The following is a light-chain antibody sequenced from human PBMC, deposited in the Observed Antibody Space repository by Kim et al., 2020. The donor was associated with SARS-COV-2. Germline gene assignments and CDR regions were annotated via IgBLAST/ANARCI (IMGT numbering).Light chain of an antibody. CDR1: SGHSSYA. Sequence: ASVKLTCTLSSGHSSYAIEWHQQQPEKGPRYLMKLNSDGSHSKGDGIPDRFSGSSSGAERYLTISSLQSEDEADYYCQTCGTGYVVFGGGTQLTVL. CDR2: LNSDGSH. J-gene: IGLJ2*01. CDR3: QTCGTGYVV. V-gene: IGLV4-69*01.